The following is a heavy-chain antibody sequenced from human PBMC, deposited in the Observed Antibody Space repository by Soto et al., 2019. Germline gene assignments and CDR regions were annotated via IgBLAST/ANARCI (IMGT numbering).Heavy chain of an antibody. D-gene: IGHD2-15*01. J-gene: IGHJ4*02. V-gene: IGHV1-69*13. CDR1: GGTFSSYA. CDR2: IIPIFGTA. CDR3: ARDHCSGGSCYSGWYYFDY. Sequence: SVKVSCKASGGTFSSYAISWVRQAPGQGLEWMGGIIPIFGTANYAQKFQGRVTITADESTSTAYMELSSLRSEDTAVYYCARDHCSGGSCYSGWYYFDYWGQGTLVTVS.